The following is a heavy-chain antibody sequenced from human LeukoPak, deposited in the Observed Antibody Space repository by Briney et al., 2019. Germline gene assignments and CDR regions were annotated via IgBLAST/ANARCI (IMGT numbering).Heavy chain of an antibody. D-gene: IGHD1-1*01. CDR3: ARLKGSELYFDY. CDR2: ISSSSSYI. CDR1: GFTFSSYS. J-gene: IGHJ4*02. V-gene: IGHV3-21*01. Sequence: PGGSLRLSCAASGFTFSSYSMNLVRQAPGKGLEWVSSISSSSSYIYYADSVKGRFTISRDNAKNSLYLQMHSLRAEDTAVYYCARLKGSELYFDYWGQGTLVTVSS.